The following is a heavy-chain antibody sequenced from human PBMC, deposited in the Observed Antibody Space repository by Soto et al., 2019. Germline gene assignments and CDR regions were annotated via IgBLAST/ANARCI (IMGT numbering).Heavy chain of an antibody. CDR1: GGSISSGGYS. J-gene: IGHJ5*02. CDR2: IYHSGST. Sequence: SETLSLTCAVSGGSISSGGYSWSWIRQPPGKGLEWIGYIYHSGSTYYNPSLKSRVTISVDRSKNQFSLKLSSVTAADTAVYYCARARVGATWFDPWGQGTLVTVSS. D-gene: IGHD1-26*01. CDR3: ARARVGATWFDP. V-gene: IGHV4-30-2*01.